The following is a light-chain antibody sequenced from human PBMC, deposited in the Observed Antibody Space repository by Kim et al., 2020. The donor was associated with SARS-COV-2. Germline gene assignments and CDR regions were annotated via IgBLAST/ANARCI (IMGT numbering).Light chain of an antibody. Sequence: SPWGRATHSFSASLSVGRSIAWDRQSPGHAPRLLIYDAFSRATGMPARFSGSGSGTAVNLTISRLEPEDPAVYYCQQRGNWPLTFGQGTTV. CDR2: DAF. CDR1: LSVGRS. CDR3: QQRGNWPLT. V-gene: IGKV3-11*01. J-gene: IGKJ1*01.